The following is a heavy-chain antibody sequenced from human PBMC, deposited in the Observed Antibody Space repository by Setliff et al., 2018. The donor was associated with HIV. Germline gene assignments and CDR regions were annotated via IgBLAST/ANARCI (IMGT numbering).Heavy chain of an antibody. CDR3: ASSGSGSYINWFGP. CDR1: GFTFSTYR. CDR2: IGTGGDT. J-gene: IGHJ5*02. V-gene: IGHV3-13*01. Sequence: GGSLRLSCAASGFTFSTYRMNWVRQAAGKGLEWVSAIGTGGDTYYVDSVKGRFTISRDNDKNSVHLQMTSLRAEDTAVYYCASSGSGSYINWFGPWGQGTLVTVSS. D-gene: IGHD3-10*01.